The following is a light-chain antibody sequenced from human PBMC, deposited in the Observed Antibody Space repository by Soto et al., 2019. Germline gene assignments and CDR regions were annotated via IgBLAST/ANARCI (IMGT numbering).Light chain of an antibody. Sequence: DIKMTQSPSTLSASVGDRVTITCRASQSISSWLAWYQQKPGKAPKLLIYKASSLESGVPSRFSGSGSGTEFTLTISSLQPDDFATYYCQQYNSYSRTFGQGNKVEI. V-gene: IGKV1-5*03. J-gene: IGKJ1*01. CDR2: KAS. CDR1: QSISSW. CDR3: QQYNSYSRT.